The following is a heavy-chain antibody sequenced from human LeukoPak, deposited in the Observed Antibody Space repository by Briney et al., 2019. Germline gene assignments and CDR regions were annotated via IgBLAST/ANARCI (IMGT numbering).Heavy chain of an antibody. CDR3: ARHRTYCSGGSCYFPPFDY. D-gene: IGHD2-15*01. V-gene: IGHV4-39*01. CDR1: GGSIISSSYY. CDR2: IYYSGST. Sequence: SETLSLTCTVSGGSIISSSYYWGCIRQPPGKGLEWIGSIYYSGSTYYNPSLKSRVTISVGTSKNQFSLKLSSVTAADTAVYYCARHRTYCSGGSCYFPPFDYWGQGTLVTVSS. J-gene: IGHJ4*02.